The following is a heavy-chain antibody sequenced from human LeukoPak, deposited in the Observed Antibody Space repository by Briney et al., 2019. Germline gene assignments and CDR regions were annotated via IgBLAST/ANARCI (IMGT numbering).Heavy chain of an antibody. J-gene: IGHJ3*02. CDR2: INSDGSST. D-gene: IGHD3-16*01. V-gene: IGHV3-74*01. CDR1: GFTFSRYW. CDR3: ARWGHQERTFDM. Sequence: GGSLRLSCAASGFTFSRYWMHWVRHGPGKGLVWVSRINSDGSSTSYADSVKGRFTISRDNAKNTLYLQMNSLRAEDTAVYYCARWGHQERTFDMWGQGTMVTVSS.